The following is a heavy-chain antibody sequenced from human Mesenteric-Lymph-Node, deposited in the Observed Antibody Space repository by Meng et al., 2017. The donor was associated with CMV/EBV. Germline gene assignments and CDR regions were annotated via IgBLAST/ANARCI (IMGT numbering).Heavy chain of an antibody. CDR3: ARDLITGTALDGF. D-gene: IGHD1-7*01. CDR2: INWNGGST. Sequence: ETLSLTCAASGFTFDDYGMSWVRQAPGKGLEWVSGINWNGGSTGYADSVKGRFTISRDNAKSSLYLQMNNLRAEDTAVYYCARDLITGTALDGFWGQGTLVTVSS. J-gene: IGHJ4*02. V-gene: IGHV3-20*04. CDR1: GFTFDDYG.